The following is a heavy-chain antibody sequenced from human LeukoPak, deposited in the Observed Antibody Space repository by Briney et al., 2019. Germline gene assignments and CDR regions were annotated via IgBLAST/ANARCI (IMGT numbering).Heavy chain of an antibody. D-gene: IGHD3-10*01. J-gene: IGHJ5*02. V-gene: IGHV1-2*02. Sequence: ASVKVSCKASGYTFTSYDINWVRQAPGQGLEWMGWMHPNGGGTNYAQKFQGRVTMTRDTSISTAFMELSRLRSDDTAVYYCARPMGYYGSGSSWFDPWGQGTLVTVSS. CDR1: GYTFTSYD. CDR3: ARPMGYYGSGSSWFDP. CDR2: MHPNGGGT.